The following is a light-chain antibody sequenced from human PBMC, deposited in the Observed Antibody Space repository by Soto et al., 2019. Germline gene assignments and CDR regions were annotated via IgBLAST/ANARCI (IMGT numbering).Light chain of an antibody. CDR3: QQYGSSPPIT. CDR1: QSVSNNY. Sequence: EIVLTQSPGTLSLSPGGRATLSCRASQSVSNNYLAWYQQRPGQAPRLFIYGASNRATGIPDRFSGSGSGTDFALTISRLEPEDFAVYYCQQYGSSPPITFGQGTRLEIK. J-gene: IGKJ5*01. V-gene: IGKV3-20*01. CDR2: GAS.